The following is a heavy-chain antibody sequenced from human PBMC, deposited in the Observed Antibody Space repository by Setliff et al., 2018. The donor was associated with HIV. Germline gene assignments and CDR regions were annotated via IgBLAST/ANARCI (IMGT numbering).Heavy chain of an antibody. CDR3: ARKKTVVILNYFDY. CDR2: IFYSGIT. CDR1: GGSFTSRSYY. V-gene: IGHV4-39*07. J-gene: IGHJ4*02. Sequence: PSETLSLTCTVSGGSFTSRSYYWGWIRQPPGKGLEWIGSIFYSGITYYNPSLKSRVTISVDTSKNQFSLKLSSVSAADTAVYYCARKKTVVILNYFDYWGLGTLVTVSS. D-gene: IGHD2-15*01.